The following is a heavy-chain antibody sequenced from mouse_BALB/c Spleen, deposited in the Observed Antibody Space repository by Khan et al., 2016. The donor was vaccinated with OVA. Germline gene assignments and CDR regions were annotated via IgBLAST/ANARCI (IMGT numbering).Heavy chain of an antibody. J-gene: IGHJ2*01. CDR1: GFSFTSYG. CDR2: IWAGSST. Sequence: VKLEESGPGLVAPSQTLSITCTVSGFSFTSYGVHWVRQPPGKGLEWLGVIWAGSSTTYYSALMSRLSISTDNSKSHVFLKMNSLQTDDTAMYYCARLEDIWGQGTTLTVSS. D-gene: IGHD1-3*01. CDR3: ARLEDI. V-gene: IGHV2-9*02.